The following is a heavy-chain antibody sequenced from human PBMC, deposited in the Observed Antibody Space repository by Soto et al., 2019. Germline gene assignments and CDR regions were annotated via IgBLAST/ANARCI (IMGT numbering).Heavy chain of an antibody. CDR2: IYYSGST. V-gene: IGHV4-59*01. D-gene: IGHD3-10*01. CDR3: ARKRITMVRGVYYYYMDV. Sequence: PSETLSLTCTVSGGSISSYYWSWIRQPPGKGLEWIGYIYYSGSTNYNPSLKSRVTISVDTSKNQFSLKLSSVTAADTAVYYCARKRITMVRGVYYYYMDVWGKGTTVTVSS. CDR1: GGSISSYY. J-gene: IGHJ6*03.